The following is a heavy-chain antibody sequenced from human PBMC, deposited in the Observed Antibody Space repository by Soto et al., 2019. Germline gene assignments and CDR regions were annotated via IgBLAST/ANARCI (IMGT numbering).Heavy chain of an antibody. CDR2: IATYNSNR. D-gene: IGHD3-10*01. Sequence: HLVQSGPEVKKPGASITVSCKTSGDTFTNFGLSWVRQPPGQALEWMGWIATYNSNRNYAQKFQGRLTLTTDTSTSTAYMELKNLGYDDTAVYYCARVVRGVVNWFDPWGQGTLVTVSS. CDR1: GDTFTNFG. CDR3: ARVVRGVVNWFDP. V-gene: IGHV1-18*01. J-gene: IGHJ5*02.